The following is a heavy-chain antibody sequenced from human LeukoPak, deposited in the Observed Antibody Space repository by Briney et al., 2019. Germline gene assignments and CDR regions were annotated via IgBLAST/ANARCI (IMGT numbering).Heavy chain of an antibody. J-gene: IGHJ4*02. D-gene: IGHD6-19*01. CDR2: IYYSGST. CDR1: GGSISSSRDY. Sequence: KPSETLSLXCTVFGGSISSSRDYWGWIRQPPGKGLEWIGSIYYSGSTYYNPSLKSRVTISVDTSKNQFSLKLSSVTAADTAVYYCARHVEIAVAGPIDYWGQGTLVTVSS. V-gene: IGHV4-39*01. CDR3: ARHVEIAVAGPIDY.